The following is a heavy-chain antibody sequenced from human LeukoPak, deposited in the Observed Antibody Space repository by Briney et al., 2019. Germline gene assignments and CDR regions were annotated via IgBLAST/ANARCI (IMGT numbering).Heavy chain of an antibody. V-gene: IGHV3-30*04. CDR3: ARDRLYSYGSFWFDP. CDR2: ISYDGSNK. CDR1: GFTFSSYA. J-gene: IGHJ5*02. D-gene: IGHD5-18*01. Sequence: PGGSLRLSCAASGFTFSSYAMHWVRQAPGKGLEWVAVISYDGSNKYYADSVKGRFTISRDNSKNTLYLQMNSLRAEDTAVYYCARDRLYSYGSFWFDPWGQGTLVTVSS.